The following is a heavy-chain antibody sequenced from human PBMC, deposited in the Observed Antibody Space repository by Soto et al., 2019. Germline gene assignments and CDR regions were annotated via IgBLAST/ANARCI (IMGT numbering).Heavy chain of an antibody. D-gene: IGHD3-10*01. CDR1: GGSISSSSYY. CDR3: ARLLNGSGSYYALGYYYYYGMDV. V-gene: IGHV4-39*01. J-gene: IGHJ6*02. CDR2: IYYSGST. Sequence: PSETLSLTCTVSGGSISSSSYYWGWIRQPPGKGLEWIGSIYYSGSTYYNPSLKSRVTISVDTSKNQFSLKLSSVTAADTAVYYCARLLNGSGSYYALGYYYYYGMDVWGQGTTVS.